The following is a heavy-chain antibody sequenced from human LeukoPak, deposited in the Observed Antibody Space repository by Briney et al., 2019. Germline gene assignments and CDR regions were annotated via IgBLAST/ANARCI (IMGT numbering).Heavy chain of an antibody. J-gene: IGHJ6*02. V-gene: IGHV3-21*01. Sequence: PGGFLRLSCAVSGFTFSRYSMNWVRQAPGKGLEWVSVISGGSTSTFYADSVKGRFTISRDNAKNSLYLQMDSLRAEDTAVYYCARNTPSLSTNGMDVWGQGTAVTVSS. D-gene: IGHD3-3*02. CDR2: ISGGSTST. CDR1: GFTFSRYS. CDR3: ARNTPSLSTNGMDV.